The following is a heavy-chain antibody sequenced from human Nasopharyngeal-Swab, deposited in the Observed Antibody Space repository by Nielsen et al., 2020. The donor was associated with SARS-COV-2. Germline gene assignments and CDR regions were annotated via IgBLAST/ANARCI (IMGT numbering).Heavy chain of an antibody. V-gene: IGHV3-53*01. CDR2: IYPDDIT. D-gene: IGHD3-22*01. J-gene: IGHJ4*02. CDR1: GFIVSSNY. CDR3: ARERRSGLRYYFDY. Sequence: GVLKISCAASGFIVSSNYMSWVRQAPGKGLEWVSVIYPDDITSYVDSVKGRFTTPRENSKNTLYLQMNSLRAEDTAVYYCARERRSGLRYYFDYWGQGTLVTVSS.